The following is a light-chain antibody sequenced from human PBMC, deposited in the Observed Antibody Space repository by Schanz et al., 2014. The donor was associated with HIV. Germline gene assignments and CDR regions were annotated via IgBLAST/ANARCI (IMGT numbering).Light chain of an antibody. J-gene: IGLJ2*01. CDR2: NTN. V-gene: IGLV1-44*01. Sequence: QSVLTQPPSASGTPGQSVTVSCSGSTSNIGSNTVDWFQQLPGTAPQLLIYNTNVRPSGVPDRFSGSKSGTSASLAISGLQSEDEADYYCASWDDSLNVVLFGGGTKLTVL. CDR3: ASWDDSLNVVL. CDR1: TSNIGSNT.